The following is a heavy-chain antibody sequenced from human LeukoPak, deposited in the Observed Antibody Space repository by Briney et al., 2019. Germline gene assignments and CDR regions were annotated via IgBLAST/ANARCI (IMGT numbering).Heavy chain of an antibody. J-gene: IGHJ6*03. Sequence: PGGSLRLSCAASGFTFSSYWMSWVRQAPGKGLEWVANIKQDGSEKYYVDSVKGRFTISRDNSKNTLYLQMNSLRAEDTAVYYCARYGSGSYYFYYYYYMDVWGKGTTVTVSS. CDR1: GFTFSSYW. D-gene: IGHD3-10*01. CDR3: ARYGSGSYYFYYYYYMDV. CDR2: IKQDGSEK. V-gene: IGHV3-7*03.